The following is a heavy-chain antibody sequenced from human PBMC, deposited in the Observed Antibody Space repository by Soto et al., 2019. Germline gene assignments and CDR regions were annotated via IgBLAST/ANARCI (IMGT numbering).Heavy chain of an antibody. CDR3: ASRKGTSYYYGMDV. CDR1: GGSISSYY. V-gene: IGHV4-59*01. CDR2: IYYSGST. Sequence: SETLSLTCTVSGGSISSYYWSWIRQPPGKGLEWIGYIYYSGSTNYNPSLKSRVTISVDTSKNQFSLKLSSVTAADTAVYYCASRKGTSYYYGMDVWGQGTTVTVSS. D-gene: IGHD2-8*01. J-gene: IGHJ6*02.